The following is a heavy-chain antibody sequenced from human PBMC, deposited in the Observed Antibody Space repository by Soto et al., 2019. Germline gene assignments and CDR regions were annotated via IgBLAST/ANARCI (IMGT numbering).Heavy chain of an antibody. D-gene: IGHD2-15*01. J-gene: IGHJ6*02. CDR2: ISYDGSNK. V-gene: IGHV3-30-3*01. Sequence: GGSLRLSCAASGFTFSTYAMHWVRQAPGKGLECVAVISYDGSNKYYRDSVKGRSTISRDNSKNTLYLHMNSLRSEDTAVYYCARGDREDVAVVIGVRPGEYGVDVWGQGTTVTVSS. CDR3: ARGDREDVAVVIGVRPGEYGVDV. CDR1: GFTFSTYA.